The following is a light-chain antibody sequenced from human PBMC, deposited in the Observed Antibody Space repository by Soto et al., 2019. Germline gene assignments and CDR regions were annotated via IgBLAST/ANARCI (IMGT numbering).Light chain of an antibody. Sequence: DIQMTQSPSTLSASVGDRVTITCRASQSIGSWLAWYQQKPGKAPKLLIYKASTLESGVPSRFSGSGSGTEFTLTISSLQADDFATYYCQQYNDLSTFGGGTKVEIK. V-gene: IGKV1-5*03. CDR2: KAS. CDR1: QSIGSW. CDR3: QQYNDLST. J-gene: IGKJ4*01.